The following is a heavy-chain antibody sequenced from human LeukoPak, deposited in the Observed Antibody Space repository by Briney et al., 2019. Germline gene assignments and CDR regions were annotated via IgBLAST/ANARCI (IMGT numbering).Heavy chain of an antibody. D-gene: IGHD6-19*01. CDR1: GFTFSSYE. CDR3: ARVQAVAGFHFGY. CDR2: ISSSGSTI. J-gene: IGHJ4*01. V-gene: IGHV3-48*03. Sequence: PGGSLRLSCAASGFTFSSYEMNWVRQAPGKGLEWVSYISSSGSTIYYADSVKGRFTISRDNAKNSLYLQMNSLRAEDTAVYYCARVQAVAGFHFGYWGQGTLVTVSS.